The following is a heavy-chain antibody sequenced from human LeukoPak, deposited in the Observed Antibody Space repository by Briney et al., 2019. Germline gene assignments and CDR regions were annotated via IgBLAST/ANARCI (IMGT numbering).Heavy chain of an antibody. CDR1: GYTFTSYD. Sequence: VKVSCKASGYTFTSYDINWVRQATGQGLEWLGWMSPNSGDTGYAQKFQGRVTMTSDSSISTAYMELSSLRSEDTAIYYCVRTPPNWGFDYWGQGTLVTVSS. CDR2: MSPNSGDT. J-gene: IGHJ4*02. CDR3: VRTPPNWGFDY. V-gene: IGHV1-8*01. D-gene: IGHD7-27*01.